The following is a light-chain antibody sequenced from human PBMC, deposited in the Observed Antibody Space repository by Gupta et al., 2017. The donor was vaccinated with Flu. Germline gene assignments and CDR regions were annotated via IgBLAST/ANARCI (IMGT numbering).Light chain of an antibody. CDR2: ATS. Sequence: DIQMTHSPSSLSASVGDRVTITCRASQNIYYYLAWFQHRPGKPPRLLIYATSTLQSGVPGRFSGSGSGTEFTLTITSLLPEDIGTYYCQKYDRVPLTFGGGTKVEIK. V-gene: IGKV1-27*01. CDR3: QKYDRVPLT. CDR1: QNIYYY. J-gene: IGKJ4*01.